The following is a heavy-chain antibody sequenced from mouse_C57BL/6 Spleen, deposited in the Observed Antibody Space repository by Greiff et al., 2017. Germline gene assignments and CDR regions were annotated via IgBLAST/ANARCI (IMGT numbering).Heavy chain of an antibody. CDR1: GFTFSSYA. CDR2: ISAGGSYT. J-gene: IGHJ2*01. Sequence: EVKVVESGGGLVKPGGSLKLSCAASGFTFSSYAMSWVRQTPEKRLEWVATISAGGSYTYYPDNVKGRFPISRDNAKNKLYLQMSHLKSEDTAMYYCAREDSSGDYVDYWGQGTTLTVSS. D-gene: IGHD3-2*02. V-gene: IGHV5-4*01. CDR3: AREDSSGDYVDY.